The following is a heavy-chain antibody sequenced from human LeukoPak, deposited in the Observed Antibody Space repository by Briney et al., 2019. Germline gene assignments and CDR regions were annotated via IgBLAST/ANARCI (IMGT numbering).Heavy chain of an antibody. D-gene: IGHD4-11*01. V-gene: IGHV4-59*01. CDR1: GGSISSDY. CDR2: IYDSGST. J-gene: IGHJ4*02. CDR3: ARESTVSLDY. Sequence: SETLSLTCTVSGGSISSDYWTWIRQSPGKGLEWIGFIYDSGSTNYNPSLKSRVTMSIDTSKNQFSLRLSSVTAADTAVYYCARESTVSLDYWGQGTLVTVSS.